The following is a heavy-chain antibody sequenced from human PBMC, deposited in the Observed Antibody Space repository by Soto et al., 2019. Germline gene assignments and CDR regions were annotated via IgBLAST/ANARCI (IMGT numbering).Heavy chain of an antibody. J-gene: IGHJ6*02. CDR3: AREVTMVRGVRDYYGMDV. D-gene: IGHD3-10*01. CDR1: GDRLKGSY. CDR2: INPNSGGT. Sequence: ASVEVCWKESGDRLKGSYMRWARQAKGQGLEWMGWINPNSGGTNYAQKFQGWVTMTRDTSISTAYMELSRLRSDDTAVYYCAREVTMVRGVRDYYGMDVWGQGTTVTVSS. V-gene: IGHV1-2*04.